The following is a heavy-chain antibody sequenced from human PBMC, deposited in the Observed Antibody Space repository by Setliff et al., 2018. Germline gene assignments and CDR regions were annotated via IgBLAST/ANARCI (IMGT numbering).Heavy chain of an antibody. Sequence: PGGSLRLSCAASGFTFGNYEMNWVRQAPGKGLEWVSYINSGGSLIYYADSVKGRFTISRDNAKSSLYLQMNSLRAEDTAVYYCARDLIRGAPNWFDPWGQGTLVTVPQ. CDR3: ARDLIRGAPNWFDP. J-gene: IGHJ5*02. CDR2: INSGGSLI. D-gene: IGHD3-10*01. CDR1: GFTFGNYE. V-gene: IGHV3-48*03.